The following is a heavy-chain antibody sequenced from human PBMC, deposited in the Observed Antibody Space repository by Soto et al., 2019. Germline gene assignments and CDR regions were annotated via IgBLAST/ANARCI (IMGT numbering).Heavy chain of an antibody. Sequence: GESLKISCKGSGYSFTSYWISWVRQMPGKGLEWMGRIDPSDSYTNYSPSFQGHVTISADKSTSTAYLQWSSLKASDTAMYYCARYRYSSGWPGDYWGQGTLVTVSS. J-gene: IGHJ4*02. D-gene: IGHD6-19*01. CDR3: ARYRYSSGWPGDY. CDR2: IDPSDSYT. V-gene: IGHV5-10-1*01. CDR1: GYSFTSYW.